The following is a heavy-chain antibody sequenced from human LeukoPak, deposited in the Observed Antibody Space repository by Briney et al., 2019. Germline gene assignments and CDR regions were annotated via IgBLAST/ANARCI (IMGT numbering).Heavy chain of an antibody. CDR3: ARGSIQLWSFPPFDY. V-gene: IGHV1-2*02. D-gene: IGHD5-18*01. CDR1: GYTFTGYY. J-gene: IGHJ4*02. CDR2: INPNSGGT. Sequence: GASVKVSCKASGYTFTGYYMHWVRQAPGQGLEWMGWINPNSGGTNYAQKIQGRVTMTRDTSISTAYMELSRLRSDDTAVYYCARGSIQLWSFPPFDYWGQGTLVTVSS.